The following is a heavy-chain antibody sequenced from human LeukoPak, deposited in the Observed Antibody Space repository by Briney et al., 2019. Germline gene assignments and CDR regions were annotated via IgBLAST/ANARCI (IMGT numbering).Heavy chain of an antibody. CDR1: SDSLSSYY. CDR2: IIHDGRV. D-gene: IGHD3-9*01. CDR3: VTGFIPAKS. Sequence: PSETLSLTCAVYSDSLSSYYRSWIRQPPGKGLEWIGKIIHDGRVTYNASLGTRVSISADTSKNHFTLELKSVTATDTAIYYCVTGFIPAKSWGQGPLVPVSS. J-gene: IGHJ5*02. V-gene: IGHV4-34*12.